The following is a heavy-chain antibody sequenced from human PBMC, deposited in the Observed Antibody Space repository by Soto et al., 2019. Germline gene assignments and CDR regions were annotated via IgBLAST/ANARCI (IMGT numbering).Heavy chain of an antibody. CDR3: ARDQWYAFDI. Sequence: GGSLRLSCAASGFTFSSYTMNRVRQAPGKGLEWISHIRSTDIYYADSVKGRFTISRDSAKSSLYLQMNSLRAEDTAVYYCARDQWYAFDIWGQGAMVTVSS. CDR2: IRSTDI. D-gene: IGHD2-8*01. CDR1: GFTFSSYT. J-gene: IGHJ3*02. V-gene: IGHV3-48*01.